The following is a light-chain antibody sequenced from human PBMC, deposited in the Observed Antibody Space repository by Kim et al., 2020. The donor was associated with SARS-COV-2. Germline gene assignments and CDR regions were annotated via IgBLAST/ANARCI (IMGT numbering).Light chain of an antibody. CDR2: GAA. J-gene: IGKJ2*01. V-gene: IGKV3-20*01. CDR1: QSVSNNY. CDR3: QQYGSSPGT. Sequence: SPGERATLSGSASQSVSNNYLAWDQKKPGQSPRLLIYGAATRATGIPDRFSGSGSGTDFTLTISRLEPEDIAVYYCQQYGSSPGTFGQGTKLEI.